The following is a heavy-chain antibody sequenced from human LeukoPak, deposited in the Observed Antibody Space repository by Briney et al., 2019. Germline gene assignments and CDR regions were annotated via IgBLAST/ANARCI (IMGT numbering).Heavy chain of an antibody. Sequence: GGSLRLSCAASGFTFSSYAMSWVRQAPGKGLEWVSGISGSGDSTYYVDSVEGRFTIYRDNSKNTLYLQMNSLRAEDTAVYYCAKDGRGSSWRYYYYMDVWGKGTTVTVSS. D-gene: IGHD6-13*01. V-gene: IGHV3-23*01. CDR3: AKDGRGSSWRYYYYMDV. CDR2: ISGSGDST. J-gene: IGHJ6*03. CDR1: GFTFSSYA.